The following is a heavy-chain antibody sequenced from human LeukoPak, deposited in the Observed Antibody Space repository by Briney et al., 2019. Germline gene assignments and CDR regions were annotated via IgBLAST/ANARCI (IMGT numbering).Heavy chain of an antibody. CDR1: GGSFSGYY. CDR3: ARVVVPGAFDI. Sequence: SETLSLTCAVYGGSFSGYYWSWIRQPPGKGLEWIGGINHSGSTNYNPSLKSRVTISVDTSKNQFSLKLSSVTAADTAVYYCARVVVPGAFDIWGQGTMVTVSS. D-gene: IGHD2-15*01. V-gene: IGHV4-34*01. CDR2: INHSGST. J-gene: IGHJ3*02.